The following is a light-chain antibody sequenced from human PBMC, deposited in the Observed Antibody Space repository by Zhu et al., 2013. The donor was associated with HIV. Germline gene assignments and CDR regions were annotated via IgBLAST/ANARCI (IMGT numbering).Light chain of an antibody. V-gene: IGKV3-20*01. CDR2: GAF. CDR3: QQYGSSPPMYT. J-gene: IGKJ2*01. Sequence: DIELTQSPGTLSLSPGERATLSCRASHSISTKYLAWYQQKPGQAPRLLIYGAFNRATGIPDRFSGSGSGTDFTLTISRLEPEDCAVYYCQQYGSSPPMYTFGQGSKLEI. CDR1: HSISTKY.